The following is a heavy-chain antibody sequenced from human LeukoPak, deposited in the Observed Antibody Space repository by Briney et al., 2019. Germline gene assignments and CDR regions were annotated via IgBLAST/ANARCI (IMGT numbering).Heavy chain of an antibody. CDR3: ARGYSTGYYGIFDY. CDR1: GFTFSDFY. Sequence: GGSLRLSCAASGFTFSDFYMSWIRQAPGKGLEWVSYTGTSGTIYYADSVKGRFTISRDNAKNSLYLQMNSLRAEDTAVYYCARGYSTGYYGIFDYWGQGTLVTVSS. V-gene: IGHV3-11*01. D-gene: IGHD3-9*01. J-gene: IGHJ4*02. CDR2: TGTSGTI.